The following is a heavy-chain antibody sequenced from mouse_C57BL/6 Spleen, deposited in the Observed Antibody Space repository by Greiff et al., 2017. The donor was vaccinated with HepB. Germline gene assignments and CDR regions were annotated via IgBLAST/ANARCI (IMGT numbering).Heavy chain of an antibody. Sequence: DVMLVESGGGLVQPGGSLSLSCAASGFTFTDYYMSWVRQPPGKALEWLGFIRNKANGYTTEYSASVKGRFTISRDNSQSILYLQMNALRAEDSATYYCARRYGSSSGHFDYWGQGTTLTVSS. J-gene: IGHJ2*01. CDR1: GFTFTDYY. CDR2: IRNKANGYTT. V-gene: IGHV7-3*01. CDR3: ARRYGSSSGHFDY. D-gene: IGHD1-1*01.